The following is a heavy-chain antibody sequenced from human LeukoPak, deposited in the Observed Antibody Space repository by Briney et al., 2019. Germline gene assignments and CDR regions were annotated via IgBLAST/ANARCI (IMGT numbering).Heavy chain of an antibody. D-gene: IGHD3-10*01. Sequence: GESLKISCKGSGYSFTSYWIGWVRQMPGKGLEWMGNIYPGDSDTRYSPSFQGQVTISADKSISTAYLQWSSLKASDTAMYYCARLQGSGSYTYWYFDLWGRGTLVTVSS. V-gene: IGHV5-51*01. CDR1: GYSFTSYW. CDR2: IYPGDSDT. CDR3: ARLQGSGSYTYWYFDL. J-gene: IGHJ2*01.